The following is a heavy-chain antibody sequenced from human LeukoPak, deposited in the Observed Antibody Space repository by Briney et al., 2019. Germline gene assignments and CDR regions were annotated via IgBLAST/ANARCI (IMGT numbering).Heavy chain of an antibody. CDR2: ISYDGSNK. Sequence: GGSLRLSCAASGFTFSSYGMHWVRQAPGKGLEWVAVISYDGSNKYYADSVKGRFTISRDNSKNTLYLQMNSLRAEDTAVYYCAKDRLLWFGESSFLFDYWGQGTLVTVSS. D-gene: IGHD3-10*01. V-gene: IGHV3-30*18. J-gene: IGHJ4*02. CDR1: GFTFSSYG. CDR3: AKDRLLWFGESSFLFDY.